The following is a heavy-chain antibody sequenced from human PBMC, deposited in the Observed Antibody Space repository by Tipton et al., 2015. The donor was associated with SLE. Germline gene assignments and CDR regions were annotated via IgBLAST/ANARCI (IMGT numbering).Heavy chain of an antibody. CDR1: GGSISNYY. Sequence: TLSLTCTVSGGSISNYYWSWIRQSPGKGLEWIGYLSYGGSTNYNPSLKSRVTISVDTSKNRVSLKLSSVTAADTAVYYCTRKSTTSDLWGRGALVTVSS. V-gene: IGHV4-59*08. J-gene: IGHJ2*01. D-gene: IGHD2/OR15-2a*01. CDR2: LSYGGST. CDR3: TRKSTTSDL.